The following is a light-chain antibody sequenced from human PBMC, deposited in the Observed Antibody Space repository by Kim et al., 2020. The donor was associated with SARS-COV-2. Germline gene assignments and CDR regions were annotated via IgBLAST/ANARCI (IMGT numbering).Light chain of an antibody. Sequence: IVLTPSPSTLSLSPGEKATLSCRASQRVSSSYLAWYQQQPGQAPSLLIHGASNRATGIPDRFSGSGSGTDFTLTISRLEPEDFAVYYCHQYGSSPVTCGKGNKL. CDR3: HQYGSSPVT. CDR1: QRVSSSY. V-gene: IGKV3-20*01. J-gene: IGKJ2*01. CDR2: GAS.